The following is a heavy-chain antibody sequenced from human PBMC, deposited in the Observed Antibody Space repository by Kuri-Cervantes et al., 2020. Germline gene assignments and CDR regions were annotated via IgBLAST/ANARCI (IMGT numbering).Heavy chain of an antibody. CDR2: IWYDGSNK. V-gene: IGHV3-33*01. J-gene: IGHJ3*02. CDR3: ARDSPLKITMVRGVLFGAFDI. D-gene: IGHD3-10*01. CDR1: GFTFSSYG. Sequence: GGSLRLSCAASGFTFSSYGMHWVRQAPGKGLEWVAVIWYDGSNKYYADSVKGRFTISRDNSKNTLYLQMNSLRAEDTAVYYCARDSPLKITMVRGVLFGAFDIWGQGTMVTVSS.